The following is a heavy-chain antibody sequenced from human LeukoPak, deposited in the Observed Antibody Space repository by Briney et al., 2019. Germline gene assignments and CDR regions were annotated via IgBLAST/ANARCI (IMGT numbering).Heavy chain of an antibody. V-gene: IGHV1-8*01. CDR2: MNPNSGNT. CDR3: ARVRLDHDAFDI. J-gene: IGHJ3*02. D-gene: IGHD3/OR15-3a*01. Sequence: GASVKVSCKASGYTFTSYDINWVRQATGQGLEWMGWMNPNSGNTGYAQKFQGRVTMTRNTSISTAYMELSSLRSEDTAVYYCARVRLDHDAFDIWGQGTMVTVSS. CDR1: GYTFTSYD.